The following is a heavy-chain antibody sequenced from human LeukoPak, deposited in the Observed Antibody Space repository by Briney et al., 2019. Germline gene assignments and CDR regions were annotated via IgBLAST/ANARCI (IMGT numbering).Heavy chain of an antibody. D-gene: IGHD1-26*01. Sequence: GASVKVSCKASGYTFTSYYMHWVRQAPGQGLEWMGTINPSSGSTTYAQKFQGRVTMTRDTSTSTVYMELSSLRSEDTAVYYCAMWEIDYWGQGTLVTVSS. CDR2: INPSSGST. CDR1: GYTFTSYY. CDR3: AMWEIDY. J-gene: IGHJ4*02. V-gene: IGHV1-46*01.